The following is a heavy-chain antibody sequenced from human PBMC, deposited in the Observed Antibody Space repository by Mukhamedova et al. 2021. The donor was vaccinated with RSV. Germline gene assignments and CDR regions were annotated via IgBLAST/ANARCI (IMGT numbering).Heavy chain of an antibody. Sequence: VRKAPGKGLEWVGRIKSKTDGGTTDYAAPVKGRFTISRDDSKNTLYLQMNSLKTEDTAVYYCTKTGYYTSEYFQHCGQGTLVTV. CDR2: IKSKTDGGTT. CDR3: TKTGYYTSEYFQH. D-gene: IGHD3/OR15-3a*01. V-gene: IGHV3-15*01. J-gene: IGHJ1*01.